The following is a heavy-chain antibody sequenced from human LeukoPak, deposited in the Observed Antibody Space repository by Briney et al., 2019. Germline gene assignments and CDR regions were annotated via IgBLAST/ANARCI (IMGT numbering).Heavy chain of an antibody. CDR1: GYTFTDYY. D-gene: IGHD3-10*01. CDR2: FNPNSGGT. V-gene: IGHV1-2*02. J-gene: IGHJ4*02. CDR3: AREAETNYGSGSYYPPYIDY. Sequence: ASVEVSCKASGYTFTDYYMHWVRQAPGQGLEWMGWFNPNSGGTNYAQKFQGRVTMTRDTSISTAYMELSSLRADDTAVYYCAREAETNYGSGSYYPPYIDYWGQGTLVTVSS.